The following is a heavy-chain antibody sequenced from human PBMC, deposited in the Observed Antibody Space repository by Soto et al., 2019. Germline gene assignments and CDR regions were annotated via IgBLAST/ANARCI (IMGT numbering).Heavy chain of an antibody. CDR1: GFSLNDYD. CDR2: ISYDGRNK. J-gene: IGHJ4*02. Sequence: QVQLVESGGGVVQPGRSLRLSCAASGFSLNDYDMHWVRQPPGKGLEWVAVISYDGRNKYYTDSVRGRFTISRDISKGTLYLQMNSLRPEDTAVYYCAKSNRGAYDTPDFWGQGTLVTVSP. CDR3: AKSNRGAYDTPDF. D-gene: IGHD3-22*01. V-gene: IGHV3-30*18.